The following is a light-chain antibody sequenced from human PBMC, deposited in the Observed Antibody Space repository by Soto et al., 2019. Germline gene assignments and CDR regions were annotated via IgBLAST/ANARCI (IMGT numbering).Light chain of an antibody. CDR2: DAS. CDR1: QSVSSY. V-gene: IGKV3-11*01. J-gene: IGKJ2*01. CDR3: QQRSNWPYT. Sequence: EIVLTQSPATLSLSPGERATLSCRASQSVSSYLAWYQQKPGQAPRLLIYDASNRATVIPARFSGSGSGTDFTLTISRLEPEDFAVYYCQQRSNWPYTFGQGTKLEIK.